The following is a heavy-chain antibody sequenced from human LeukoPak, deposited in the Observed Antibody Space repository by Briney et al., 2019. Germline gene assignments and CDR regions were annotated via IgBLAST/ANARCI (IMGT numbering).Heavy chain of an antibody. CDR1: GGSFSGYY. V-gene: IGHV4-34*01. J-gene: IGHJ5*02. CDR3: ARGGIQLWLRFFGWFDP. CDR2: INHSGST. D-gene: IGHD5-18*01. Sequence: SETLSLTCAVYGGSFSGYYWSWIRQPPGKGLEWIGEINHSGSTNYNPSLKSRVTISVDTSKNQFSLKLSSVTAAETAVYYCARGGIQLWLRFFGWFDPWGQGTLVTVSS.